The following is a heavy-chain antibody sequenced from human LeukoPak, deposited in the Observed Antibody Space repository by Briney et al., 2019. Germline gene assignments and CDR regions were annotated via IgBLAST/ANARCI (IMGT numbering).Heavy chain of an antibody. Sequence: ASVKVSCKASGYTFTDYYFHWVRQVPGQGLECMGWINPNTGGTNYPQKFQGRVTMTRDTAISTAYMELTSLRSDDTAVYYCARDLGATIGAPWYYFDNWGQGTLVTVPS. D-gene: IGHD1-26*01. CDR2: INPNTGGT. CDR1: GYTFTDYY. CDR3: ARDLGATIGAPWYYFDN. V-gene: IGHV1-2*02. J-gene: IGHJ4*01.